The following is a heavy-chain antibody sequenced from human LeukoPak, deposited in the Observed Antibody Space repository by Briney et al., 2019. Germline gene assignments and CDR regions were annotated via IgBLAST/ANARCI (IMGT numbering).Heavy chain of an antibody. Sequence: SETLSLTCSVSGYSISSGNYWGWIRLPPGKGLQWIGSIYHSGSTYYNPSLKSRVTISVDSSKNQFSLKLSSVTAADTAVYYCAKGYCRGNSCYDDRGAFDYWGQGTLVTVSS. D-gene: IGHD2-2*01. CDR1: GYSISSGNY. CDR3: AKGYCRGNSCYDDRGAFDY. J-gene: IGHJ4*02. V-gene: IGHV4-38-2*02. CDR2: IYHSGST.